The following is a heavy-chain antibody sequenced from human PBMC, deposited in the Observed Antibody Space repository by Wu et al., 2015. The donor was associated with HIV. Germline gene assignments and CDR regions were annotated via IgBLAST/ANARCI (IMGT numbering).Heavy chain of an antibody. CDR3: ATVRGVYGDSAHYYYYYMDV. J-gene: IGHJ6*03. V-gene: IGHV1-24*01. Sequence: IQSGAEVKKPGASVRVSCKVSGYTLTELSIHWVRQAPGKGLEWMGGFDPEQSEAIYAQNFQGRVTMTEDTSTDTAYMELSSLRSEDTAVYYCATVRGVYGDSAHYYYYYMDVWGKGTTVTVS. D-gene: IGHD2-21*02. CDR2: FDPEQSEA. CDR1: GYTLTELS.